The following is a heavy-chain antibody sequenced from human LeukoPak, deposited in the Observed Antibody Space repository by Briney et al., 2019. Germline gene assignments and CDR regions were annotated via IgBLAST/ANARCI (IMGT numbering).Heavy chain of an antibody. D-gene: IGHD2-2*01. J-gene: IGHJ4*02. V-gene: IGHV1-2*02. CDR2: IHPNGGGT. Sequence: ASVKVSCKASGYTFTDSYIHWVRQAPGQGLEWMGLIHPNGGGTNYPQAFQGRVTMTGDTSINTAYMELSGLRSDDTAFYYCARDVCSTTSCYLGSWGQGTLVTVSS. CDR1: GYTFTDSY. CDR3: ARDVCSTTSCYLGS.